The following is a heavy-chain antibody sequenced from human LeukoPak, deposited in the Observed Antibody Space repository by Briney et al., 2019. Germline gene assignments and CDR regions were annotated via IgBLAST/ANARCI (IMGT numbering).Heavy chain of an antibody. V-gene: IGHV4-34*01. CDR1: GGSFSGYY. CDR3: ARGRYYYGSGSYYNGY. Sequence: SETLSLTCAVYGGSFSGYYWSWIRQPPGKGLEWIGEINHSGGTNYNPSLKSRVTISVDTSKNQFSLKLSSVTAADTAVYYCARGRYYYGSGSYYNGYWGQGTLVTVSS. J-gene: IGHJ4*02. CDR2: INHSGGT. D-gene: IGHD3-10*01.